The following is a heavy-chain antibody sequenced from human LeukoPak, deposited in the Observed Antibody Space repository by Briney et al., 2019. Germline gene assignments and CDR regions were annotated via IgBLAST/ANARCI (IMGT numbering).Heavy chain of an antibody. CDR3: ARAGTLYDILTGYSFDY. Sequence: EASVKVSCKASGYTFTGYYMHWVRQAPGQGLEWMGWINPNSGGTNYAQKFQGWVTMTRDTSISTAYMELSGLRSDDTAVYYCARAGTLYDILTGYSFDYWGQGTLVTVSS. J-gene: IGHJ4*02. V-gene: IGHV1-2*04. CDR1: GYTFTGYY. CDR2: INPNSGGT. D-gene: IGHD3-9*01.